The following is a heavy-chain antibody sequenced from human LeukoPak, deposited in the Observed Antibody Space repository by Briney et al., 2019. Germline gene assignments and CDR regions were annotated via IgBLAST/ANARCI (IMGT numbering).Heavy chain of an antibody. CDR3: ARGMGATTQSLFDQ. CDR1: GFTFSSYD. J-gene: IGHJ4*02. V-gene: IGHV3-13*04. D-gene: IGHD1-26*01. Sequence: GGSLRLSCAASGFTFSSYDMHWVRHATGKGLEWVSGIGTAGDTHYAGSVEGRFTISRENAKNSLYLQMNSLRAGDTAVYYCARGMGATTQSLFDQWGQGTLVTVSS. CDR2: IGTAGDT.